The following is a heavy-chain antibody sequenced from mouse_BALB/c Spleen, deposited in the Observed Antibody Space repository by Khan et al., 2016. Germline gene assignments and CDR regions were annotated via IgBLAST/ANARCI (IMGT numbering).Heavy chain of an antibody. CDR1: GFTFSSYW. D-gene: IGHD6-2*01. CDR2: IRLKSDNYET. Sequence: EVKLEESGGGLVQPGGSMKLSCVASGFTFSSYWMSWVRQSPEKGLEWVAEIRLKSDNYETHYAVSVIGKFTISRDDSNSRLYLQMNSLRAEGTGIYYCTTVVPVYLGQGTTLTVSS. CDR3: TTVVPVY. V-gene: IGHV6-6*02. J-gene: IGHJ2*01.